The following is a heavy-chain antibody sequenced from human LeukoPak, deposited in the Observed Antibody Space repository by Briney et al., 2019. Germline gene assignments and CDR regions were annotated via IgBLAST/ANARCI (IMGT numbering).Heavy chain of an antibody. CDR3: ATRKLGNDY. D-gene: IGHD7-27*01. Sequence: SETLSLTCTVSGGSVSNYYWSWIRQSPGKGLEWIGYIYYTETSYNPSLKSRVTISADTSKNQFSLKLYSVTAADTAVYYCATRKLGNDYWGQGTLVTVSP. CDR2: IYYTET. V-gene: IGHV4-59*02. J-gene: IGHJ4*02. CDR1: GGSVSNYY.